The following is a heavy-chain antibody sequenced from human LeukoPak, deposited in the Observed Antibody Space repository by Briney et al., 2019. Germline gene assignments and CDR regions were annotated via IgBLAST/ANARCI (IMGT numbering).Heavy chain of an antibody. V-gene: IGHV1-2*06. D-gene: IGHD3-10*01. J-gene: IGHJ4*02. CDR1: GYTFTGYY. CDR2: INPNSGST. CDR3: ARYGSGSYGHYYFDY. Sequence: ASVTVSCKASGYTFTGYYMHWVRQAPGQGLEWMGRINPNSGSTNYAQKFQGRVTMTRDTSISTAYMELSRLRSDDTAVYYCARYGSGSYGHYYFDYWGQGTLVTVSS.